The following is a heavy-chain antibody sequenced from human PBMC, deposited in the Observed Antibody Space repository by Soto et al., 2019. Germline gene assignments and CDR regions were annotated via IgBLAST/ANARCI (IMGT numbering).Heavy chain of an antibody. CDR2: IIAYNGHT. CDR3: ARKEPRIVGATGVDY. V-gene: IGHV1-18*04. D-gene: IGHD1-26*01. J-gene: IGHJ4*02. Sequence: QVQLVQSGAEVKKPGASVKVSCKASGYTFTSYGISWVRQAPGQGLEWMGWIIAYNGHTNYAQKLQGRVTMTTDTSTGTAYMELRSLRSADTAVYYCARKEPRIVGATGVDYWGQGTLVTVSS. CDR1: GYTFTSYG.